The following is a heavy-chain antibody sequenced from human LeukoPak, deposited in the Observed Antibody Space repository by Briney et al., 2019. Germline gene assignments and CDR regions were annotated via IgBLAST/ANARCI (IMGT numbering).Heavy chain of an antibody. CDR1: GFTFSSYE. V-gene: IGHV3-48*03. CDR2: ISSSGSTI. CDR3: ARPYYDILTGTLQDWFDP. J-gene: IGHJ5*02. Sequence: QSGGSLRLSCAASGFTFSSYEMNWVRQAPGKGLEWVSYISSSGSTIYYADSVKGRFTISRDNAKNSLYLQMNSLRAEDTAVYYCARPYYDILTGTLQDWFDPWGQGTLVTVSS. D-gene: IGHD3-9*01.